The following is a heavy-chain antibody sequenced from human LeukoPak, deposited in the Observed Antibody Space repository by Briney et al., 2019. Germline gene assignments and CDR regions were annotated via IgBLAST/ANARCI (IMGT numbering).Heavy chain of an antibody. J-gene: IGHJ6*02. Sequence: PSETLSPTCTVSGGSISNYYWSWIRQSPGKGLEWIGYTYYSGTTNSNPSLKSRVTISVDTSKNQFSLQLRSVTAADTAVYYCAREDPQTTVPEGMDVWGQGTTVIVSS. CDR1: GGSISNYY. CDR2: TYYSGTT. D-gene: IGHD4-17*01. V-gene: IGHV4-59*01. CDR3: AREDPQTTVPEGMDV.